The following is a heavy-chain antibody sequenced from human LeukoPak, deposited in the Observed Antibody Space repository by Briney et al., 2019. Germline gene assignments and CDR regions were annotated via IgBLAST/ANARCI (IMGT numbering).Heavy chain of an antibody. CDR2: IYYSGST. J-gene: IGHJ4*02. D-gene: IGHD3-22*01. CDR1: GGSISSGDYY. V-gene: IGHV4-30-4*08. CDR3: ASTPDYYDSSGYSDY. Sequence: SQTLSLTCTVSGGSISSGDYYWSWIRQPPGKGLEWIGYIYYSGSTYYHPSLKSRVTISVDTSKNQFSLKLSSVTAADTTVYYCASTPDYYDSSGYSDYWGQGTLVTVSS.